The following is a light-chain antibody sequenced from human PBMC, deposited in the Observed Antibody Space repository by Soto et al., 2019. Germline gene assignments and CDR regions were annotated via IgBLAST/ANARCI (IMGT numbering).Light chain of an antibody. V-gene: IGKV3-15*01. CDR3: QQYHNLWT. CDR1: HYVYSN. J-gene: IGKJ1*01. Sequence: EIVMTQSPATLSVSPGERATLYCTASHYVYSNVAWFQQRPGQAPRLLIYRASTRATGTPARFGGSGSGTEFTLTITSLQSEDFALYYCQQYHNLWTFGQGTKVDIK. CDR2: RAS.